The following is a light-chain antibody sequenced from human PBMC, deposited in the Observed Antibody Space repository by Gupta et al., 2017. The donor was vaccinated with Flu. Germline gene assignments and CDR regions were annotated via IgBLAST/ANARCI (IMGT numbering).Light chain of an antibody. CDR3: SSYTTSNTLV. J-gene: IGLJ2*01. V-gene: IGLV2-14*01. Sequence: TSRDIGGYNYVSWYQKPPGKAPKLMIFEVSNRPSGVSNRFSGSKSDNTASRTISGLQAEDEADYYCSSYTTSNTLVFGGGTKLTVL. CDR2: EVS. CDR1: SRDIGGYNY.